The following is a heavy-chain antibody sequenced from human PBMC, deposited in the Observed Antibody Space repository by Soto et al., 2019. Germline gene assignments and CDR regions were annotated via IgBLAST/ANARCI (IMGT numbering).Heavy chain of an antibody. CDR2: ISYDGSNK. D-gene: IGHD3-3*01. V-gene: IGHV3-30*18. J-gene: IGHJ6*02. CDR1: GFTFSSYG. CDR3: AKSITIFGVDPEGHYGTDV. Sequence: GGSLRLSCAASGFTFSSYGMHWVRQAPGKGLEWVAVISYDGSNKYYADSVKGRFTISRDNSKNTLYLQMNSLRAEDTAVYYCAKSITIFGVDPEGHYGTDVWGQGTTVTVSS.